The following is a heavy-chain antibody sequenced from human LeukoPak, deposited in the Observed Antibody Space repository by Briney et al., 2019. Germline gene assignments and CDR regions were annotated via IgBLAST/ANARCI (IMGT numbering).Heavy chain of an antibody. CDR1: GDSISSSTNY. CDR3: ARHLSTVGALGVDY. Sequence: SETLSLTCTVSGDSISSSTNYWGWIRRPPGKGLEWIESFYYGGSTYHNPTLKSRVTVSVDTSKNQFSLKVSSVTAADTAVYYCARHLSTVGALGVDYWGQGTLVTVSS. D-gene: IGHD4-11*01. CDR2: FYYGGST. J-gene: IGHJ4*02. V-gene: IGHV4-39*01.